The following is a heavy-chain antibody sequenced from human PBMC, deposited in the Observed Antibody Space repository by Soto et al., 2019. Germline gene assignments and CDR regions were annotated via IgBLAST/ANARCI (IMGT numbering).Heavy chain of an antibody. CDR2: TDYSGST. D-gene: IGHD2-2*02. Sequence: SESLSLTCIVSVASGSSNSYYWTWILQPPGKGLEWIGYTDYSGSTKYNPSLKSRATISVDTSNNQFSLRVSSVTAADTAMYYCARADRQYCSVSTCYIFGYWGQGTRVTVSS. V-gene: IGHV4-61*01. CDR1: VASGSSNSYY. J-gene: IGHJ4*02. CDR3: ARADRQYCSVSTCYIFGY.